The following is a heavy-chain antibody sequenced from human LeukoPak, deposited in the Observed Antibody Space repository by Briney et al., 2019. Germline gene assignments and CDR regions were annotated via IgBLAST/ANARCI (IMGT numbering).Heavy chain of an antibody. CDR1: GGSISSGGHY. V-gene: IGHV4-31*03. Sequence: SETLSLTCTVSGGSISSGGHYWSWIRQHPGRGLEWIGYTYYSGSSHYNPSLKSRVTIAVDTSKNQFSLKLSSVTAADTAVYYCVGGTLRKGAAVDIWGQGTSVTVSS. CDR2: TYYSGSS. CDR3: VGGTLRKGAAVDI. D-gene: IGHD4-17*01. J-gene: IGHJ3*02.